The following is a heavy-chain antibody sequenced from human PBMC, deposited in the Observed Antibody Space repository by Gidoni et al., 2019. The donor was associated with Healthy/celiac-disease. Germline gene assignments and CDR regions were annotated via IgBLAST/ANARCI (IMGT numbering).Heavy chain of an antibody. Sequence: QLQLQESRSGLVRPSQTLSLTRAVADGSISSGGYSWSWIRQPPGKCLEWIGYIYHSGSTYYNPSLKSRVTISVDRSKNQFSRKLSSATAADTAVYYCARGPLVRLHNWFDPWGQGTLVTVSS. CDR1: DGSISSGGYS. CDR3: ARGPLVRLHNWFDP. CDR2: IYHSGST. V-gene: IGHV4-30-2*01. D-gene: IGHD2-15*01. J-gene: IGHJ5*02.